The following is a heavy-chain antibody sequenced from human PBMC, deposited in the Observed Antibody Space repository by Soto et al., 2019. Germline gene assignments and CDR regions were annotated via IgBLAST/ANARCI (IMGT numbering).Heavy chain of an antibody. CDR1: GYTFSDYY. D-gene: IGHD1-1*01. J-gene: IGHJ4*02. CDR2: INPNSGGT. V-gene: IGHV1-2*02. Sequence: ASVKVSCKASGYTFSDYYIHWVRQAPGQGLEWMGWINPNSGGTKYAPKFQGGVTMPRDTSITTAYMELSRLRSGDTAVYYCAREPATAKPEGVDFWGQGTLVTVSS. CDR3: AREPATAKPEGVDF.